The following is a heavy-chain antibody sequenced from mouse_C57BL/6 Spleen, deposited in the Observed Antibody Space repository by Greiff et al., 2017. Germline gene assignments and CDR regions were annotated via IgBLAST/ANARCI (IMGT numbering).Heavy chain of an antibody. CDR3: ARWGDGNYEGYFEY. J-gene: IGHJ2*01. CDR2: IDPSDSET. V-gene: IGHV1-52*01. CDR1: GYTFTSYW. Sequence: QVQLQQPGAELVRPGSSVRLSCKASGYTFTSYWMHWVKQRPIQGLEWIGNIDPSDSETHYNQKFKDKATLTVDKSSSTAYMQLSSLTSEDSAVYYCARWGDGNYEGYFEYWGQGTTLTVSA. D-gene: IGHD2-1*01.